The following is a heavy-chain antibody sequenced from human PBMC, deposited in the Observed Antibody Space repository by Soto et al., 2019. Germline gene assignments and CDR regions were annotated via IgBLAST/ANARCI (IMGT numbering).Heavy chain of an antibody. CDR2: IDVSRGTT. Sequence: QVQLVQSGAEVRKPGASVKVSCKASGYTFTTYHMHWVRQAPGQGPEWMGIIDVSRGTTNYAQKLQGRVTMTRDTSTSTVYMDLSSLRSEDTAVYYCAREFAGSYYFDYWGQGTLVTVSS. D-gene: IGHD1-26*01. CDR3: AREFAGSYYFDY. J-gene: IGHJ4*02. CDR1: GYTFTTYH. V-gene: IGHV1-46*04.